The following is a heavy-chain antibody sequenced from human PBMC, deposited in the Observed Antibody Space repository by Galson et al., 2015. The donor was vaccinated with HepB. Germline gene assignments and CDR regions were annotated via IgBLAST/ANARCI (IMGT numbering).Heavy chain of an antibody. Sequence: QSGAEMKEPGESLKISCKASGYNFINYWIAWVRQMPGKGLEWMGIIDPGDSDTTYSPSFQGQVTISVDKSLSTAYLQWRGLKASDTAIYYCARQSGVSDYDFSFDPWGQGTLVTVSA. D-gene: IGHD5-12*01. CDR1: GYNFINYW. CDR3: ARQSGVSDYDFSFDP. CDR2: IDPGDSDT. V-gene: IGHV5-51*01. J-gene: IGHJ5*02.